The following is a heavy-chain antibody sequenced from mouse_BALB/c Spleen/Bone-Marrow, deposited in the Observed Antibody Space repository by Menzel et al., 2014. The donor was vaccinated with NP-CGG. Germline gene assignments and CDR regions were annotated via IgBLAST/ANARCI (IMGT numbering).Heavy chain of an antibody. CDR2: IYPGDGDT. CDR1: GYAFSSSW. J-gene: IGHJ2*01. CDR3: ARLLGYYFDY. D-gene: IGHD1-1*01. Sequence: QVQLQQSGPELVKPGASVKISCKASGYAFSSSWMNWAKQRPGQGLEWIGRIYPGDGDTNYNGKFKGKATLTADKSSSTAYMQLSSLTSVDSAVYFCARLLGYYFDYWGQGTTLTVSS. V-gene: IGHV1-82*01.